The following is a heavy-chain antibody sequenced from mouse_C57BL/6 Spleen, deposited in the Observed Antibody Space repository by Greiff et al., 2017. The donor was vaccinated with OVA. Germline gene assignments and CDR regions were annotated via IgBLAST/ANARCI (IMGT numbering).Heavy chain of an antibody. Sequence: VQLQQPGAELVMPGASVKLSCKASGYTFTSYWMHWVKQRPGQGLEWIGEIDPSDSYTNYNQKFKGKSTLTVDKSSSTAYMQLSSLTSEDSAVYYCARVGDGNFGPWGQGTSVTVSS. CDR2: IDPSDSYT. CDR1: GYTFTSYW. D-gene: IGHD2-1*01. J-gene: IGHJ4*01. CDR3: ARVGDGNFGP. V-gene: IGHV1-69*01.